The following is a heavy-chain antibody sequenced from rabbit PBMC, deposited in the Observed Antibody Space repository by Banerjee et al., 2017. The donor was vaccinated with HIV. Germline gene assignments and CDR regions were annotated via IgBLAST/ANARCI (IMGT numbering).Heavy chain of an antibody. Sequence: QEQLVESGGGLVKPEGSLTLSCKASGIDFSSYGISWVRQAPGKGLEWIAYIYSDYGSTDYASWVNGRFTISLDNAQNSVFLQMTSLTAADTATYFCARDLAGVIGWNFNLWGPGTLVTVS. V-gene: IGHV1S47*01. J-gene: IGHJ4*01. D-gene: IGHD4-1*01. CDR1: GIDFSSYG. CDR2: IYSDYGST. CDR3: ARDLAGVIGWNFNL.